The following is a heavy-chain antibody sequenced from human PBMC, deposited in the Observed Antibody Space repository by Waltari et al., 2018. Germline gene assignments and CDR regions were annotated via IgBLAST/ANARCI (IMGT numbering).Heavy chain of an antibody. CDR1: GGTFRSYA. V-gene: IGHV1-69*01. CDR3: ARDLWMMGSSSGWYRDY. Sequence: QVQLVQSGAEVKKPGSSVKVSCKASGGTFRSYAISWVRQAPGQGLEWMGWIIPIFGTAIYAQKFQGIVTITADESTSTAYMDLSSLRSEDTAVYYCARDLWMMGSSSGWYRDYWGQGTLVTVSS. CDR2: IIPIFGTA. J-gene: IGHJ4*02. D-gene: IGHD6-19*01.